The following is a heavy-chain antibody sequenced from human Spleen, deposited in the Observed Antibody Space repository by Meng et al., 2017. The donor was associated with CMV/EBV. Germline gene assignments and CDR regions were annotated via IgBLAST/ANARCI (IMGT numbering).Heavy chain of an antibody. J-gene: IGHJ4*02. D-gene: IGHD2-2*02. CDR2: ISYDGNDK. Sequence: GESLKISCPASGFTFSSYAMHWVRQAPGKGLEWVAVISYDGNDKYYADSVKGRFTISRDNSKNTVFLQMNSLRAEDTAVYYCASLWGVYCISTSCYTGPYYFDHWGQGTLVTVSS. V-gene: IGHV3-30*04. CDR3: ASLWGVYCISTSCYTGPYYFDH. CDR1: GFTFSSYA.